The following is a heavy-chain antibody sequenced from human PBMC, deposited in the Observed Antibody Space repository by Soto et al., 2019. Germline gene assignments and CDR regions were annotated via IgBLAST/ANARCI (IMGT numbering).Heavy chain of an antibody. CDR3: AALGYCSSTSCYTPYYCMDV. V-gene: IGHV1-69*02. Sequence: QVQLVQSGAEVKKPGSSVKVSCKASGGTFSSYTISWVRQAPGQGLEWMGRIIPILGIVNYAQKFQGRVTITADKSTSTAYRELSSLRSEDTAVYYCAALGYCSSTSCYTPYYCMDVWGKGTTVTVSS. D-gene: IGHD2-2*02. CDR1: GGTFSSYT. J-gene: IGHJ6*03. CDR2: IIPILGIV.